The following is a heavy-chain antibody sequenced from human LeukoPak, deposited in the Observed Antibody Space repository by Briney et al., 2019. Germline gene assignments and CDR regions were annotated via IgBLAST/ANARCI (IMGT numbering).Heavy chain of an antibody. CDR3: AKDLERHIVVVTASAVDY. CDR1: GFTLSNAW. D-gene: IGHD2-21*02. Sequence: GGSLRLSCAASGFTLSNAWMSWVRQAPGKGLEWVAFIRYDGSNKYYADSVKGRFTISRDNSKNTLYLQMNSLRAEDTAVYYCAKDLERHIVVVTASAVDYWGQGTLVTVSS. CDR2: IRYDGSNK. V-gene: IGHV3-30*02. J-gene: IGHJ4*02.